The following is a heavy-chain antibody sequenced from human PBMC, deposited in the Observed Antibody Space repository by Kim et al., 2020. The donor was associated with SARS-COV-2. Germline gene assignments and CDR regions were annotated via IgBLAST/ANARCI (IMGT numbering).Heavy chain of an antibody. CDR2: ISTYNGNT. J-gene: IGHJ4*02. Sequence: ASVKVSCKTSGYTFSGFGITWVRQVPGQGLEWMGWISTYNGNTNYVQKLQGRLTMAADTSTSTSYMELSSLTSDDTAVYFCARGAISSTGRLDYWGQGTLVTVSS. CDR1: GYTFSGFG. D-gene: IGHD2-2*02. V-gene: IGHV1-18*01. CDR3: ARGAISSTGRLDY.